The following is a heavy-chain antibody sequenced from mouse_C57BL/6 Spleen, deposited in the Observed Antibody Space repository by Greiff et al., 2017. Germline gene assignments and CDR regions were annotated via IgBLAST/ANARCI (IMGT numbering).Heavy chain of an antibody. Sequence: DVMLVESGGGLVKPGGSLKLSCAASGFTFSSYAMSWVRQTPEKRLEWVATISDGGSYTYYPDNVKGRFTISRDNAKNNLYLQMSHLKSEDTAMYYCARDEEPSWFAYWGQGTLVTVSA. CDR3: ARDEEPSWFAY. CDR1: GFTFSSYA. CDR2: ISDGGSYT. J-gene: IGHJ3*01. V-gene: IGHV5-4*01.